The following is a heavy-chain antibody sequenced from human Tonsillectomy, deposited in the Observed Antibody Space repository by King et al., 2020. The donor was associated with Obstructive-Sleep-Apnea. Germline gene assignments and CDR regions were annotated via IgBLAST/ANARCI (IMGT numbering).Heavy chain of an antibody. CDR3: ASGPSSYYYDSSGYWPLVP. CDR1: GFTFSNAW. V-gene: IGHV3-15*04. Sequence: VQLVESGGGLVKPGGSLRLSCAASGFTFSNAWMSWVRQAPGKGLEWVGRIESKTDGGTTDYAAPVKGRFTISRDDSKNTLYLQMNSLKTEDTAVYYCASGPSSYYYDSSGYWPLVPWGQGTLVTVSS. J-gene: IGHJ5*02. D-gene: IGHD3-22*01. CDR2: IESKTDGGTT.